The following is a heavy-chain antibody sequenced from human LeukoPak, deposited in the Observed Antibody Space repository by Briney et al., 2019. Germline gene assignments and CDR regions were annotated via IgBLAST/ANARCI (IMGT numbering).Heavy chain of an antibody. J-gene: IGHJ4*02. Sequence: GGSLRLSCAASGFTVSSNYMSWVRQAPGKGLEWVSVIYSGGSTYYADSVKGRFTISRDNSKNTLYLQMNSLRAEDTAVYYCAKDKFRYSGSYYFDYWGQGTLVTVSS. D-gene: IGHD1-26*01. CDR2: IYSGGST. CDR1: GFTVSSNY. V-gene: IGHV3-66*01. CDR3: AKDKFRYSGSYYFDY.